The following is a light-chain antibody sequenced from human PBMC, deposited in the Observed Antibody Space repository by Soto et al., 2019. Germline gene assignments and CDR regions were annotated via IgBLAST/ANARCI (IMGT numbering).Light chain of an antibody. CDR1: QSVLYSSNIKND. V-gene: IGKV4-1*01. J-gene: IGKJ1*01. CDR2: GGS. Sequence: DFVMTQSPDSLAVSLAARATINCKSSQSVLYSSNIKNDLGWYQHKPGQSPRLLIYGGSGRATGVPARFSGGGSGAEYTLTISSLQSEDFAVYYCQQYDKWPRTFGQGTKVDIK. CDR3: QQYDKWPRT.